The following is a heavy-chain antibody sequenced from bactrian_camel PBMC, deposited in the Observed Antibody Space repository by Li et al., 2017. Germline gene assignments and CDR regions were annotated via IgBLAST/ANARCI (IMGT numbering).Heavy chain of an antibody. CDR1: GYTANNYC. Sequence: QLVESGGGSVQAGGSLRLSCAISGYTANNYCLAWFRQTPGKERDRVAAIYSGGGSTYYADSVKGRFTVSKDNAKNSLYLQMNSPKPEDTAMYYCAADRRRWGRCGANWPRRDDYAYWGQGTQVTVS. CDR3: AADRRRWGRCGANWPRRDDYAY. D-gene: IGHD8*01. CDR2: IYSGGGST. V-gene: IGHV3S25*01. J-gene: IGHJ4*01.